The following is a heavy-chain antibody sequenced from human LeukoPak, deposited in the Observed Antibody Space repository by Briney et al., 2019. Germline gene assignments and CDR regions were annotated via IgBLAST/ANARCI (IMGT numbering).Heavy chain of an antibody. Sequence: SETLSLTCAVYGGSISSYYWSWIRQPPGKGLEWIGYIYYSGSTNYNPSLKSRVTISVDTSKNQFSLKLSSVTAADTAVYYCARELNNWNHGFGAFDIWGQGTMVTVSS. V-gene: IGHV4-59*01. CDR3: ARELNNWNHGFGAFDI. CDR2: IYYSGST. D-gene: IGHD1-14*01. J-gene: IGHJ3*02. CDR1: GGSISSYY.